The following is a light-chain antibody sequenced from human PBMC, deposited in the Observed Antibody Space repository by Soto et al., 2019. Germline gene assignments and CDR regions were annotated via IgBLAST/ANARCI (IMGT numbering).Light chain of an antibody. V-gene: IGLV1-44*01. Sequence: QSVLTQPPSASGTPGQRVTISCSGSSSNIGTNSVNWYQQLPGTAPKLLIYSTTQRPSGVPHRFSGSKSGTSASLAISGLQSEDEADYYCAAWDDSLNGGVFGGGTQLTVL. CDR2: STT. CDR1: SSNIGTNS. CDR3: AAWDDSLNGGV. J-gene: IGLJ3*02.